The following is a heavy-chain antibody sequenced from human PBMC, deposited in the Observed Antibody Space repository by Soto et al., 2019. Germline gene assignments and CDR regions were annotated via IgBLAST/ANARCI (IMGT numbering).Heavy chain of an antibody. CDR1: GYTFTSYY. D-gene: IGHD3-3*01. CDR2: INPSGGST. V-gene: IGHV1-46*01. Sequence: ASVKVSCKASGYTFTSYYMHWVRQAPGQGLEWMGIINPSGGSTSYAQKFQGRVTMTRDTSTSTVYMELSSLRSEDTAVYYCARDFWSGYYGGGMDVWGQGTTVTVYS. J-gene: IGHJ6*02. CDR3: ARDFWSGYYGGGMDV.